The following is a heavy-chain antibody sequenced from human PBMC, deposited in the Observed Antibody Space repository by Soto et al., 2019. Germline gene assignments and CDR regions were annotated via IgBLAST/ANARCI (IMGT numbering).Heavy chain of an antibody. J-gene: IGHJ5*02. CDR2: MNPNSGNT. D-gene: IGHD3-10*01. Sequence: VQLVQSGAEVKKPGASVKVSCKASGYTFTSYDINWVRQATGQGLEWMGWMNPNSGNTVDAQKFQGRVTMTRNTSISTAYMELSSLRSEDTAVYYCARERGSGSYYTPWFDPWGQGTLVTVSS. V-gene: IGHV1-8*01. CDR1: GYTFTSYD. CDR3: ARERGSGSYYTPWFDP.